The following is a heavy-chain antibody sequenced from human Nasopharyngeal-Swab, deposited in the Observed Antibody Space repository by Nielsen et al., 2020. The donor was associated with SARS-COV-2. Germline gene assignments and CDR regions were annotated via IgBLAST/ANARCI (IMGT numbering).Heavy chain of an antibody. CDR3: AKSLRGVSLSFGYYYGLDV. CDR2: VSYDGRHK. V-gene: IGHV3-30*18. D-gene: IGHD3-10*01. J-gene: IGHJ6*02. Sequence: QAPGKGLEWVAVVSYDGRHKFYADSVKGRFTVSRDNSKNTMYLQMSSLRAEDTAIYYCAKSLRGVSLSFGYYYGLDVWGQGTTVTVSS.